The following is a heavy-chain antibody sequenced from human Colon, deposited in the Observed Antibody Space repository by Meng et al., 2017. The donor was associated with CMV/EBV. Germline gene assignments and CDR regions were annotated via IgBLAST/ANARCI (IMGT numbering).Heavy chain of an antibody. CDR2: TYYRSKWYN. V-gene: IGHV6-1*01. D-gene: IGHD1-26*01. Sequence: SETLSLTCAISGDSVSSNSAAWNWIRQSPSRGLEWLGRTYYRSKWYNDYAVSVKSRITINPDTSKNQFSLQLNSVTPEDTAVYYCTHSGSYYGLYYFDYWGQGTLVTVSS. J-gene: IGHJ4*02. CDR3: THSGSYYGLYYFDY. CDR1: GDSVSSNSAA.